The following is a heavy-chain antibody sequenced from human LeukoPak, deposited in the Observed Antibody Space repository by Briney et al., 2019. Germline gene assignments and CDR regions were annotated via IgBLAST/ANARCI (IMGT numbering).Heavy chain of an antibody. CDR2: INPNSGGT. D-gene: IGHD2-15*01. J-gene: IGHJ5*02. Sequence: ASVKVSCKASGYTFTGYYLHWVRQAPRQGLEWMGWINPNSGGTNYAQNFQGRVTMTRDTSISTAYMELSRLRSDDTAVYYCARDVGGGSLNWFDPWGQGTLVSVSS. CDR3: ARDVGGGSLNWFDP. V-gene: IGHV1-2*02. CDR1: GYTFTGYY.